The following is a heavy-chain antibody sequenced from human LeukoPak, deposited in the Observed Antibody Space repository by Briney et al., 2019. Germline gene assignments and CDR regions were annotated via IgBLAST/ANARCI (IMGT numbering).Heavy chain of an antibody. V-gene: IGHV4-59*01. D-gene: IGHD3-3*01. CDR2: IYYSGST. CDR1: DGSISSYY. J-gene: IGHJ4*02. Sequence: SETLSLTCTVSDGSISSYYWSWIRQPPGKGLEWIGYIYYSGSTNYNPSLKSRVTISVDTSKNQFSLKLSSVTAADTAVYYCARGRFLEWLPTYYFDYWGQGTLVTVSS. CDR3: ARGRFLEWLPTYYFDY.